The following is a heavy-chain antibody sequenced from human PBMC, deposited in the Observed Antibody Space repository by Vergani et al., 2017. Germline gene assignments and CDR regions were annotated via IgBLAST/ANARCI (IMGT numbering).Heavy chain of an antibody. CDR3: ATGRITIFGVVRFTDAFDS. Sequence: QVQLVQFGAEVKKPGASVKVPCKVSGYTLTELSMHWVRQAPGKGLEWMGGFDPEDGETIYAQKFQGRVTMTEETSTDTAYMELSSLRTEDTAVYYCATGRITIFGVVRFTDAFDSWGQGTMVTASA. D-gene: IGHD3-3*01. J-gene: IGHJ3*02. CDR2: FDPEDGET. V-gene: IGHV1-24*01. CDR1: GYTLTELS.